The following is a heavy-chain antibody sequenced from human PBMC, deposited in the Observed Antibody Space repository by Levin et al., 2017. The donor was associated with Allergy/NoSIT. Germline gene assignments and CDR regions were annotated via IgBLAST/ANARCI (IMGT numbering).Heavy chain of an antibody. J-gene: IGHJ5*02. CDR2: IYYSGST. V-gene: IGHV4-59*01. CDR3: ARFARPANWFDP. CDR1: GGSISSYY. Sequence: SETLSLTCTVSGGSISSYYWSWIRQPPGKGLEWIGYIYYSGSTNYNPSLKSRVTISVDTSKNQFSLKLSSVTAADTAVYYCARFARPANWFDPWGQGTLVTVSS.